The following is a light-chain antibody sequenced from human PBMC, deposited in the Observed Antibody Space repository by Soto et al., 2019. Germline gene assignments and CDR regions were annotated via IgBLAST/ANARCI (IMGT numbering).Light chain of an antibody. CDR3: QQYNSWLT. V-gene: IGKV3-15*01. J-gene: IGKJ4*01. CDR1: QSVSSN. Sequence: IVMTQSPATLSVSPGERATLSCRASQSVSSNLAWYQQKPGQAPRLLIYGASTRATGIAARFSGSGSGTDFTLTITALQSEDFAVYYCQQYNSWLTFGGGTKVEIK. CDR2: GAS.